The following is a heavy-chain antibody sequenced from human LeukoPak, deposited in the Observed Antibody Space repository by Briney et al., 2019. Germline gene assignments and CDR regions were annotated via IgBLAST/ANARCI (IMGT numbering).Heavy chain of an antibody. CDR1: GFTFDDYA. D-gene: IGHD5-12*01. CDR2: ISWNNGSI. J-gene: IGHJ6*02. Sequence: GGSLRLSCAASGFTFDDYAMHWVRQAPGKGLEWVSGISWNNGSIGYADSVKGRFTISRDNAKNSLYLQMNSLRAEDTALYYCAKDGDSGYDASYYYYGMDVWGQGTTVTVSS. CDR3: AKDGDSGYDASYYYYGMDV. V-gene: IGHV3-9*01.